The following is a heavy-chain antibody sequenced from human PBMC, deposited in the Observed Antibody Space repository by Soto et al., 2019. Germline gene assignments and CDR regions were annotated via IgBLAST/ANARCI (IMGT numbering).Heavy chain of an antibody. CDR2: ISGSGVNT. J-gene: IGHJ4*02. CDR3: AKKFGSSSWYVGFDY. CDR1: GFTFSDYA. Sequence: GGSLRLSCAASGFTFSDYAITWVRQAPGKGLEWVSVISGSGVNTFYADSVKGRFTISRDNSKNTLYLQMNNLRAEDTALYHCAKKFGSSSWYVGFDYWGPGTLVTVSS. D-gene: IGHD6-13*01. V-gene: IGHV3-23*01.